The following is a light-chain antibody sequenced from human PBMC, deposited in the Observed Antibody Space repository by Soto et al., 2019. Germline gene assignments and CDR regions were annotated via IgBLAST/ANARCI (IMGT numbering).Light chain of an antibody. J-gene: IGKJ2*02. CDR2: GPS. Sequence: EIVMTQSPATLSVSPGERATLSCRASQSVSANLAWYQQKPGQAPRLLIYGPSTRATGIPARFSGSGSGTEFTLPISRLESEDFAVYYCQQYNNWPPGTFGQGTKLEI. V-gene: IGKV3D-15*01. CDR3: QQYNNWPPGT. CDR1: QSVSAN.